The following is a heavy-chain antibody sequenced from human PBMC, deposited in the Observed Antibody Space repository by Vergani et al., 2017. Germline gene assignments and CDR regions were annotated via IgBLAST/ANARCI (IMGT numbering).Heavy chain of an antibody. J-gene: IGHJ6*02. D-gene: IGHD6-13*01. V-gene: IGHV4-59*01. CDR3: ARASGYSSSWYASYGMDV. CDR2: IYYSGST. CDR1: GGSISSYY. Sequence: QVQLQESGPGLVKPSQTLSLTCTVSGGSISSYYWSWIRQPPGKGLEWIGYIYYSGSTNYNPSLKSRVTISVDTSKNQFSLKLSSGTAADTAVYYCARASGYSSSWYASYGMDVWGQGTTVTVSS.